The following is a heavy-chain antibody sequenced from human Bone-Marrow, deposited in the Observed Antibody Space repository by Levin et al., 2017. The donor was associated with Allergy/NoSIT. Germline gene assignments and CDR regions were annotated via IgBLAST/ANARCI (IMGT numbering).Heavy chain of an antibody. D-gene: IGHD3-10*01. CDR1: GYTFTGYY. J-gene: IGHJ4*02. CDR3: ARGVTMVRGVIYFDY. CDR2: INPNSGGT. Sequence: ASVKVSCKASGYTFTGYYMHWVRQAPGQGLEWMGWINPNSGGTNYAQKFQGRVTMTRDTSISTAYMELSRLRSDDTAVYYCARGVTMVRGVIYFDYWGQGTLVTVSS. V-gene: IGHV1-2*02.